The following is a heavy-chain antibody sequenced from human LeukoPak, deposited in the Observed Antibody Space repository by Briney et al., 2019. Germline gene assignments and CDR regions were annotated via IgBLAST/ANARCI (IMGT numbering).Heavy chain of an antibody. Sequence: SETLSLTCTVSGGSISSSSYEWGWIRQPPGKGLEWIGSIYYSGSTYYNPSLKSRVTISVDTSKNQLSLKLSSVTAADTAVYYCARPLDYGDPLFDYWGQGTLVTVSS. CDR3: ARPLDYGDPLFDY. V-gene: IGHV4-39*01. CDR1: GGSISSSSYE. D-gene: IGHD4-17*01. CDR2: IYYSGST. J-gene: IGHJ4*02.